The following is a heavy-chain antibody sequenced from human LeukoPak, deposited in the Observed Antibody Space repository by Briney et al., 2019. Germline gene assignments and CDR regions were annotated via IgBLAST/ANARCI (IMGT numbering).Heavy chain of an antibody. J-gene: IGHJ4*02. CDR3: AKGSGSSCYSPCDY. Sequence: GGSLRLSCAASGLTFRNYAMSWVRQAPGKGLEWVSVICANDGNTYYADAVKGRFTISRDNSKDTLYLQMDSLRAEDTAVYYCAKGSGSSCYSPCDYWGQGILVSVSS. V-gene: IGHV3-23*01. CDR1: GLTFRNYA. D-gene: IGHD2-15*01. CDR2: ICANDGNT.